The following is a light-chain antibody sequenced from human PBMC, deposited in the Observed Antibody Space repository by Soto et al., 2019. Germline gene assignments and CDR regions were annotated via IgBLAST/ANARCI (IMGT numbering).Light chain of an antibody. V-gene: IGLV2-14*01. CDR3: SSYTSSSTWV. Sequence: QSVLTQPASVSGSPGQSITISCTGTSSDVGGYNSVSWYQQHPGKVPKLMIYEVSNRPSGVSNRFSGSKSGNTASLTISGLQAEDEADYYCSSYTSSSTWVFGGGTKLTVL. CDR2: EVS. J-gene: IGLJ3*02. CDR1: SSDVGGYNS.